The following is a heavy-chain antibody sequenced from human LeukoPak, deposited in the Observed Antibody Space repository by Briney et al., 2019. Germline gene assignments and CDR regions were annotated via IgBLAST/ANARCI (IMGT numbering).Heavy chain of an antibody. CDR3: ARREEDGYNEFDY. CDR2: ISSSSSYT. D-gene: IGHD5-24*01. V-gene: IGHV3-11*06. J-gene: IGHJ4*02. CDR1: GFTFSDYY. Sequence: GGSLRLSCAASGFTFSDYYMSWIRQAPGKGLEWVSYISSSSSYTNYADSVKGRFTISRDNAKNSLYLQMNSLRAEDTAVYYCARREEDGYNEFDYWGQGTLVTVSS.